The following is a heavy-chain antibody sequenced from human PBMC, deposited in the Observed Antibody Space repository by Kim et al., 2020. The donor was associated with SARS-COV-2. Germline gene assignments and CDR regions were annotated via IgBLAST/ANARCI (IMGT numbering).Heavy chain of an antibody. J-gene: IGHJ2*01. D-gene: IGHD4-17*01. V-gene: IGHV1-3*01. Sequence: ASVKVSCKASGYTFTQYAMHWVRQAPGQRLEWMGWINPGNGNTRYSLKFQGRLTITRDTSASTAYMELSTLRSEDTALYYCARDPPTTVAPGGWYFDLWGRGTLVTVSS. CDR1: GYTFTQYA. CDR3: ARDPPTTVAPGGWYFDL. CDR2: INPGNGNT.